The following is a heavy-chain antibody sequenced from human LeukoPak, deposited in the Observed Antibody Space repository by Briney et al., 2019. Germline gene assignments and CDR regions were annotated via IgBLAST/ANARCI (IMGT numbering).Heavy chain of an antibody. CDR1: GYTFTSYG. CDR3: ARSGTIFGVVIQDAFDI. CDR2: ISAYNGNT. J-gene: IGHJ3*02. V-gene: IGHV1-18*01. D-gene: IGHD3-3*01. Sequence: GASVKVSCKASGYTFTSYGIRWVRQAPGQGLEWMGWISAYNGNTNYAQKLQGRVTMTTDTSTSTAYMELRSLRSDDTAVYYCARSGTIFGVVIQDAFDIWGQGTMVTVSS.